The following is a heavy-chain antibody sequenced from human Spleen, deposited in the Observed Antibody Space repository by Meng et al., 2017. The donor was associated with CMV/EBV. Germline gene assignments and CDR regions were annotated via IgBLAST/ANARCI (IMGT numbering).Heavy chain of an antibody. J-gene: IGHJ4*02. CDR2: IFPMNAIT. V-gene: IGHV1-69*02. D-gene: IGHD2-2*01. Sequence: SVKVSCKVSRGTFSSHSISWVRQVPGQGLEWMGRIFPMNAITNYSQKFQGRVTITRNTSISTAYMELSSLRSEDTAVYYCARGVPAATAYYFDYWGQGTLVTVSS. CDR3: ARGVPAATAYYFDY. CDR1: RGTFSSHS.